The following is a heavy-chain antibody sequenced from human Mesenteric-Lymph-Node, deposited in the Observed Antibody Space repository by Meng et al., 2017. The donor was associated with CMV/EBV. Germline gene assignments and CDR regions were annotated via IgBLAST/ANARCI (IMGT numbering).Heavy chain of an antibody. CDR3: ARSSPETTVTPSYYSYGMDV. Sequence: GESLKISCVVSGFTVSSEFMTWVRQAPGKGLEWVSVIYSDGSIYYADSVKGRFTISRDISKNTFSLQMTSLRAEDTAVYYCARSSPETTVTPSYYSYGMDVWGQGTTVTVSS. CDR1: GFTVSSEF. V-gene: IGHV3-53*01. D-gene: IGHD4-17*01. CDR2: IYSDGSI. J-gene: IGHJ6*02.